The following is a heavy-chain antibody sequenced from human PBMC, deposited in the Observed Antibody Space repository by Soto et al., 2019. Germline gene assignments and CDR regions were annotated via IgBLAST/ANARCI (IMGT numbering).Heavy chain of an antibody. D-gene: IGHD3-22*01. CDR2: IIPVFQTA. CDR1: GGLFSSYP. CDR3: AWGGSGYTWFRGF. Sequence: QEQLVQSGAEVKKPGSSVKVSCKASGGLFSSYPISWVRQVPGQGLEWMGGIIPVFQTAYYTQRFQGRVTCTADESMNTAYVALSTLRSVDTSICYCAWGGSGYTWFRGFWGEGTLVTVSS. V-gene: IGHV1-69*01. J-gene: IGHJ4*02.